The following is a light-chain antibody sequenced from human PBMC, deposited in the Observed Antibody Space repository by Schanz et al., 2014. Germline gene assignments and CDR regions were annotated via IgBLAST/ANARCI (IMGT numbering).Light chain of an antibody. V-gene: IGLV2-8*01. J-gene: IGLJ3*02. CDR3: SSFTSTNTWV. CDR1: SSDVGGYNY. CDR2: EVT. Sequence: QSVLTQPPSASGSLGQSVTISCTGTSSDVGGYNYVSWYQQHPGKAPKLMIYEVTKRPSGVPDRFSGSKSGNTASLTVSGLQAEDESDYYCSSFTSTNTWVFGGGTKLTVL.